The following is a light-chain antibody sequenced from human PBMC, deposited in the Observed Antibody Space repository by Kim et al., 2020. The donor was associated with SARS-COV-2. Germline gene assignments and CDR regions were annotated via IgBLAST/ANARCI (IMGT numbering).Light chain of an antibody. CDR1: QGIASW. CDR3: QQSINFPIT. Sequence: DVQMTQSPSSVSASVGDTVTITCRASQGIASWLAWYQQKPGKAPKLLIYAASALQSGVPSRFSGSGSGREFTLTIRSLQPEDVATYFCQQSINFPITFGQGTRLWIK. J-gene: IGKJ5*01. CDR2: AAS. V-gene: IGKV1-12*01.